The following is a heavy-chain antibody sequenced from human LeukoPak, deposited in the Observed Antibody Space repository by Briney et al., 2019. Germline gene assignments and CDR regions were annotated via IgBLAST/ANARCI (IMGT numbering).Heavy chain of an antibody. D-gene: IGHD3-22*01. Sequence: PGGSLRLSCAASGFTFSSYSMNWVRQAPGKGLEWVSSISSSSSYIYYADSVKGRFTISRDNAKNSLYLQMNSLRAEGTAVYYCARDSYYYDSSGGWGQGTLVTVSS. CDR2: ISSSSSYI. J-gene: IGHJ4*02. CDR3: ARDSYYYDSSGG. CDR1: GFTFSSYS. V-gene: IGHV3-21*01.